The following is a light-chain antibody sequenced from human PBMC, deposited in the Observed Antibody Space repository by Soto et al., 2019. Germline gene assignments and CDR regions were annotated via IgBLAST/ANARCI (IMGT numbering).Light chain of an antibody. CDR3: QQYSTYPLT. Sequence: DIQMTQSPSTLSASIGDRVTITCRASQSITTFLAWYQQKPGKAPQILIYDASKLEPGVPSRLSGGGSGTEFTLTISSLQPDDVATYYCQQYSTYPLTFGGGTRVEIK. V-gene: IGKV1-5*01. CDR1: QSITTF. J-gene: IGKJ4*01. CDR2: DAS.